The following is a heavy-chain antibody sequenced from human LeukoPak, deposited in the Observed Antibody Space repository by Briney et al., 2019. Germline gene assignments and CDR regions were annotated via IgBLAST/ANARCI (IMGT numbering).Heavy chain of an antibody. V-gene: IGHV4-39*07. CDR3: ARLSRIVKKYYYYYGMDV. Sequence: PSETLSLTCTVSGGSISSSSYYWGWIRQPPGKGLEWIGSIYYSGSTNYNPSLKSRVTISVDTSKNQFSLKLSSVTAADTAVYYCARLSRIVKKYYYYYGMDVWGQGTMVTVSS. D-gene: IGHD3-16*02. CDR2: IYYSGST. J-gene: IGHJ6*02. CDR1: GGSISSSSYY.